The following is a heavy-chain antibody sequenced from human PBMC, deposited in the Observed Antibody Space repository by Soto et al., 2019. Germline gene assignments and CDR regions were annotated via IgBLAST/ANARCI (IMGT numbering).Heavy chain of an antibody. V-gene: IGHV3-23*01. CDR1: GFTFSTYA. CDR3: AKDHWGSY. CDR2: ISGSGVGT. Sequence: GGSLRLSCVASGFTFSTYAMSWVRQAPGKGLEWVSAISGSGVGTYYADSVKGRFTISRDNSKNTLYLQMNSLRAEDTALYYCAKDHWGSYSGQGTLVTVSS. D-gene: IGHD3-16*01. J-gene: IGHJ4*02.